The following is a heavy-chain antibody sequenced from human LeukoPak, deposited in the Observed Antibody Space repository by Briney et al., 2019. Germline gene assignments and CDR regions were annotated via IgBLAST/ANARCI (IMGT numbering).Heavy chain of an antibody. CDR2: IWYDGSNK. Sequence: GGSLRLSCAASGFSFATYAMTWVRKAPGKGLEWVAVIWYDGSNKYYADSVKGRFTISRDNSKNTLYLQMNSLRAEDTAVYYCARGELLWFGELFESDGMDVWGQGTTVTVSS. D-gene: IGHD3-10*01. CDR1: GFSFATYA. CDR3: ARGELLWFGELFESDGMDV. V-gene: IGHV3-33*08. J-gene: IGHJ6*02.